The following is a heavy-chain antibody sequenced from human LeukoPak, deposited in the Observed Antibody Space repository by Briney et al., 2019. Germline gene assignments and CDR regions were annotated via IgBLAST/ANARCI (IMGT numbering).Heavy chain of an antibody. D-gene: IGHD6-13*01. J-gene: IGHJ4*02. CDR1: GASVGSAGYY. CDR3: ARHWAFSTWSFDY. Sequence: SETLSLTCTVSGASVGSAGYYWSWIRQPPGGGLEWIGYVHYISNTNYNPSLKSRVTMSVNPSENQFSLKLSSVTAADTAVYSCARHWAFSTWSFDYWGQGTLVTVSS. V-gene: IGHV4-61*08. CDR2: VHYISNT.